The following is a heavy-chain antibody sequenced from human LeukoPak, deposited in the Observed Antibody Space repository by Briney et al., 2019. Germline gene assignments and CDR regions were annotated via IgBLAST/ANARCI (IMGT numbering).Heavy chain of an antibody. D-gene: IGHD6-13*01. CDR1: GFTFSSYT. CDR2: ISSSSSYI. Sequence: GGSLRLSCVASGFTFSSYTVNWVRQAPGKGLEWVSSISSSSSYIYYADSVKGRFTISRDNAKNSLYLQMNSLRAEDTAVYYCARALPSLSIAAAGFDYWGQGTLVTVSS. V-gene: IGHV3-21*01. CDR3: ARALPSLSIAAAGFDY. J-gene: IGHJ4*02.